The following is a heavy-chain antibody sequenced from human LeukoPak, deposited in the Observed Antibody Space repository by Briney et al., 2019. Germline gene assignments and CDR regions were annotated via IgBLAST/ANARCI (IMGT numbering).Heavy chain of an antibody. Sequence: SETLSLTCTVSGGSLSSSSYYWGWIRQPPGKGLEWIGSSYYSGSTYYNPSLKSRVTISVDKSKNQFSLKLSSVTAADTAVYYCARAADSGYSYGYSAPFDYWGQGTLVTVSS. CDR2: SYYSGST. J-gene: IGHJ4*02. CDR3: ARAADSGYSYGYSAPFDY. V-gene: IGHV4-39*07. CDR1: GGSLSSSSYY. D-gene: IGHD5-18*01.